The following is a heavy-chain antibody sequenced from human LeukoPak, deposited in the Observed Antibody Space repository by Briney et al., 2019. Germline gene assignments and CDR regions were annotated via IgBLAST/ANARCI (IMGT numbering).Heavy chain of an antibody. CDR2: IIHRGNT. J-gene: IGHJ4*02. CDR1: GGSFSGYY. D-gene: IGHD6-19*01. V-gene: IGHV4-34*12. Sequence: PSETLSLTCAVYGGSFSGYYWSWIRQPPGKGLEWIGEIIHRGNTNYNPSLKSRVTISVDTSKKQFSLKLSSVTAADTAVYYCARVMYSSGWSFDYWGQGTLVTVSS. CDR3: ARVMYSSGWSFDY.